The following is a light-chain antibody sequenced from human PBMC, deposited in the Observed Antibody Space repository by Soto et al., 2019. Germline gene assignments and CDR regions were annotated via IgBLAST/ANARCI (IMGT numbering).Light chain of an antibody. V-gene: IGKV3-11*01. CDR2: DAS. CDR1: PYIGNS. CDR3: QHHSHWPTIT. Sequence: IVLTQSPATPSLSPGEGATLSCRASPYIGNSLAWYQQRPGQAPRLVXYDASYRATGIPGRFSGSGSGTDLTLTISSLESEDFAVYYCQHHSHWPTITFGQGTRLENK. J-gene: IGKJ5*01.